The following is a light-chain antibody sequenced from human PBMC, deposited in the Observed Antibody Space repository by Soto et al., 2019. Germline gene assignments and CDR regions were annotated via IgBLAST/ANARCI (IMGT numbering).Light chain of an antibody. CDR1: QTINNN. Sequence: VMTQAPATLSVSPGERATLSCRASQTINNNVAWYQLKDGQVPRLVIYGASTRATDIPARFSGSRSGPDFTLTISSLQPEDFATYYCQQSYSSPPTFGQGTKVDIK. CDR2: GAS. J-gene: IGKJ1*01. CDR3: QQSYSSPPT. V-gene: IGKV3-15*01.